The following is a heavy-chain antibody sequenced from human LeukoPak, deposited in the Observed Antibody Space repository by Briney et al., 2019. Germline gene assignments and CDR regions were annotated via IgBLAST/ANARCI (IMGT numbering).Heavy chain of an antibody. D-gene: IGHD3-22*01. V-gene: IGHV3-21*06. CDR1: GFTFSSYI. CDR2: ITSSSDDI. J-gene: IGHJ4*02. CDR3: ARDFEERGYYLADFDY. Sequence: GGSLRLSCAASGFTFSSYIMNWVRQAPGKGLEWVSSITSSSDDIYYAGSVKGRFTTSRDNAKNSLYLQMNSLRADDTAVYYCARDFEERGYYLADFDYWGRGTLVTVSS.